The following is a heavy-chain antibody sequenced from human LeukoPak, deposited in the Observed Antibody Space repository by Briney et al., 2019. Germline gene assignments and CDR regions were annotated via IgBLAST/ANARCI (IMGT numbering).Heavy chain of an antibody. CDR3: ERVRLRVWFGELLGPSWFDP. CDR1: GGSTSSYN. CDR2: LYTSGGT. D-gene: IGHD3-10*01. J-gene: IGHJ5*02. Sequence: PSETLSLTCTDSGGSTSSYNRSWIRQPAGKGLEWIGRLYTSGGTNYNPSIKSRATMPVPESKHKSRLKLSSVTAADTAVYYCERVRLRVWFGELLGPSWFDPWGQGTLVTVSS. V-gene: IGHV4-4*07.